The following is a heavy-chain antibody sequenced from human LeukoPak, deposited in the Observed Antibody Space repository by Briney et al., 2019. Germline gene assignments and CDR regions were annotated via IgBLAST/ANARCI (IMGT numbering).Heavy chain of an antibody. CDR3: ARARGSYWVDTRPFDY. V-gene: IGHV4-34*01. D-gene: IGHD1-26*01. CDR1: DGSFLGYY. Sequence: PSETLSLTCTVYDGSFLGYYWSWIRQPPGKGLEWIGEINHSGSTNYNSSLKSRVTISADTSKNQFSLKLSSVTAADTAVYYCARARGSYWVDTRPFDYWGQGTLVTVSS. CDR2: INHSGST. J-gene: IGHJ4*02.